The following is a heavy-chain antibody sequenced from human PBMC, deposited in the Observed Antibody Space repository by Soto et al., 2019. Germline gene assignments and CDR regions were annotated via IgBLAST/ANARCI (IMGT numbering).Heavy chain of an antibody. D-gene: IGHD2-15*01. CDR3: AKDPSPVVVVASAFDF. Sequence: EVQRLESGGGLVQPGESLRLSCAASGFTFSTSGMTWVRQAPGKGLEWVSGISGRGSATYYADSVKGRFTISRDDSKNTLYLHMNSLRVEDTALYYCAKDPSPVVVVASAFDFWGQGTMVTVSS. CDR2: ISGRGSAT. J-gene: IGHJ3*01. V-gene: IGHV3-23*01. CDR1: GFTFSTSG.